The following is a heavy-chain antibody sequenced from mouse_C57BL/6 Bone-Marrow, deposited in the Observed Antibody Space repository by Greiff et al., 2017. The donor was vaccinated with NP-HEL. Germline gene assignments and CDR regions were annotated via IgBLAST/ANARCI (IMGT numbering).Heavy chain of an antibody. V-gene: IGHV3-8*02. J-gene: IGHJ3*01. CDR3: ARESYGKSFAY. CDR2: ITFSSNT. CDR1: GDSITSGY. D-gene: IGHD2-1*01. Sequence: EVKVVESGPSLVKPSQTLSLTCSVTGDSITSGYWNWIRKFPGNKLEYMGYITFSSNTYYNPSLKSRISITRNTSKNQYYLQLNSVTTEDTATYYCARESYGKSFAYWGQGTLVTVSA.